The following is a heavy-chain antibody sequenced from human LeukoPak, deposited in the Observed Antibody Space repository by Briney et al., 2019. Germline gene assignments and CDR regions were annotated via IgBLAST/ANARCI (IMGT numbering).Heavy chain of an antibody. Sequence: GGSLRLSCAASRFTFSSYAIHWVRQAPGKGLEWVAVISHDGSNKNYADSVQGRFTISRDNSKNTLYLQMNSLRAEDTAVYYCAKDLPSGSYYGYYFDYWGQGTLDTVSS. CDR3: AKDLPSGSYYGYYFDY. CDR2: ISHDGSNK. D-gene: IGHD1-26*01. V-gene: IGHV3-30-3*01. J-gene: IGHJ4*02. CDR1: RFTFSSYA.